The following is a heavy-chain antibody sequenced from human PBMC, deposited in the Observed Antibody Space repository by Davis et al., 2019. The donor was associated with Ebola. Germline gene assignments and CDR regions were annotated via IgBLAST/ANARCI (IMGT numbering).Heavy chain of an antibody. D-gene: IGHD3-22*01. Sequence: PGGSLRLSCAASGFTFSSFAMTWARQAPGKGLEWVSAITSSGGSTNYADSVKGRFTISRHNSKNTLYLQINSLRAEDTAVYYCARGYYDSTGNRYFDFWGRGTLVTVSS. CDR3: ARGYYDSTGNRYFDF. CDR2: ITSSGGST. J-gene: IGHJ2*01. V-gene: IGHV3-23*01. CDR1: GFTFSSFA.